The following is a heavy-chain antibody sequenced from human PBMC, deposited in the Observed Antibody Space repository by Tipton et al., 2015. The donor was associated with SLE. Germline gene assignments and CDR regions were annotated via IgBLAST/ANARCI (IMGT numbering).Heavy chain of an antibody. J-gene: IGHJ4*02. CDR1: GDSFSSDGYY. V-gene: IGHV4-39*07. Sequence: TLSLTCSVSGDSFSSDGYYWGWIRQPPGKGLEWVGSISYSGNSYYNPSLKSRVTISVDTSNNQFSLKLHSVTAADTAVYYCARGTFSLLGIEADWGRGTLVTVSS. CDR2: ISYSGNS. CDR3: ARGTFSLLGIEAD. D-gene: IGHD2-15*01.